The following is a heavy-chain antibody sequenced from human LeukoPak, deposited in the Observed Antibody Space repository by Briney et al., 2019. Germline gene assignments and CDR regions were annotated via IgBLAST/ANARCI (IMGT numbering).Heavy chain of an antibody. Sequence: GGSLRLSCAASGFTFSSYAMSWLRQAPGKGLEWVSAICGSGGSTYYADSVKGRFTISRDNSKNTLYLQMNSLRAEDTAVYYCAKDGVRGFGDLPNYFDYWGQGTLVTVSS. V-gene: IGHV3-23*01. CDR3: AKDGVRGFGDLPNYFDY. D-gene: IGHD3-10*01. CDR2: ICGSGGST. J-gene: IGHJ4*02. CDR1: GFTFSSYA.